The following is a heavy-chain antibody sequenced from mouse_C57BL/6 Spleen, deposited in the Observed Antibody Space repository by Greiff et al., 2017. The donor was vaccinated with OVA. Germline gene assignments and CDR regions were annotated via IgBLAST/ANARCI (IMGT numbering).Heavy chain of an antibody. CDR1: GYTFTSYR. Sequence: QVQPQQPGAELVKPGASVKLSCKASGYTFTSYRMHWVKQRPGQGPEWVGMIYPNSGSTNYNEKFKSKATLTVDKSSSTAYMQLSSLTSEDSAVYYCAGSSYAMDYWGQGTSVTVSS. CDR3: AGSSYAMDY. J-gene: IGHJ4*01. V-gene: IGHV1-64*01. D-gene: IGHD1-1*01. CDR2: IYPNSGST.